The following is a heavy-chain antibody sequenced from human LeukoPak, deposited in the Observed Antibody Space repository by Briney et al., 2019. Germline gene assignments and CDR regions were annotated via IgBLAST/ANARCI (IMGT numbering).Heavy chain of an antibody. CDR3: ARDGYYGSGSYSRVLDY. D-gene: IGHD3-10*01. Sequence: KPSETLSLTCTVSGGSISSSSYYWGWIRQPPGKGLEWIGSIYYSGSTYYNPSLKSRVTISVDTSKNQFSLKLSSVTAADTAVYYCARDGYYGSGSYSRVLDYWGQGTLVTASS. V-gene: IGHV4-39*07. CDR1: GGSISSSSYY. J-gene: IGHJ4*02. CDR2: IYYSGST.